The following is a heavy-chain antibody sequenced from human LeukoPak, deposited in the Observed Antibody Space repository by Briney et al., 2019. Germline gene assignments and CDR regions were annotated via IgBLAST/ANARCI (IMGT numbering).Heavy chain of an antibody. V-gene: IGHV3-7*01. CDR3: ARDQGYYDSSGYYDYYGMDV. D-gene: IGHD3-22*01. J-gene: IGHJ6*02. Sequence: GGSLRLSCAASGFTFSSYWMSWVRQAPGKGLEWVANIKQDGSEKYYVDSVKSRFTISRDNAKNSLYLQMNSLRAEDTAVYYCARDQGYYDSSGYYDYYGMDVWGQGTTVTVSS. CDR2: IKQDGSEK. CDR1: GFTFSSYW.